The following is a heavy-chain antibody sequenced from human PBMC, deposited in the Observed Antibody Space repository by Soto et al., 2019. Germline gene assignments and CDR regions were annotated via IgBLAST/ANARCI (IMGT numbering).Heavy chain of an antibody. V-gene: IGHV3-23*01. Sequence: EVQLLDSGGGLVQPGGSLRLSCAASGFTFSGYALTWVRQAPGKGLEWVPATSGGGDATFYADSVKGRFTISRDNSKNTLYLQMNTLRAEDTAVYYCARKVSGSTGRPDLWYFDLWGRGTLVTVSS. CDR2: TSGGGDAT. D-gene: IGHD3-10*01. CDR1: GFTFSGYA. CDR3: ARKVSGSTGRPDLWYFDL. J-gene: IGHJ2*01.